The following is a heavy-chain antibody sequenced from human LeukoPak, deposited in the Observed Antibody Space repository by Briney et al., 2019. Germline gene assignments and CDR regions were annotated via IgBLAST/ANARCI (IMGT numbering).Heavy chain of an antibody. CDR1: GVSISSYY. J-gene: IGHJ4*02. Sequence: SETLSLTCTVSGVSISSYYWSWLRQPAGKGLEWIGRINTSGSTKYNPSLKSRVTISIDTSKNQFYLKLSSLTAADTAVYYCARRDDSSGYHKIFDYWGPGTLVTVSS. CDR2: INTSGST. V-gene: IGHV4-4*07. D-gene: IGHD3-22*01. CDR3: ARRDDSSGYHKIFDY.